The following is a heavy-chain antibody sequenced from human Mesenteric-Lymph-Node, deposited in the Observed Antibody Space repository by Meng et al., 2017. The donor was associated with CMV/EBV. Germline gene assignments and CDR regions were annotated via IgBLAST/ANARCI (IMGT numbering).Heavy chain of an antibody. CDR2: IRYDGSNK. CDR1: GFTFSSYG. Sequence: GGSLRLSCAASGFTFSSYGMHWVRQAPGKGLEGVAFIRYDGSNKYYADSVQGRFTISRDNSKSTLYLQMVSLRLEDTAVYYCARVRGVLIPAVDYWGQGTLVTVSS. J-gene: IGHJ4*02. CDR3: ARVRGVLIPAVDY. V-gene: IGHV3-30*02. D-gene: IGHD2-8*01.